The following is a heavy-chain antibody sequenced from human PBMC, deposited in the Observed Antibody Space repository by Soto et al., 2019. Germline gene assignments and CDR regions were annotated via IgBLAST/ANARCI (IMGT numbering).Heavy chain of an antibody. Sequence: EVQLVESGGGLVQPGGSLKLSCAASGFTFSGSAMHWVRQASGKGLEWVGRIRSKANSYATAYAVSVKGRFTISRDDSRNTAYLQMNSLKTEDTAVYYCARGVYDLWSGHPKGLDYWGQGTVVTGSS. CDR2: IRSKANSYAT. CDR1: GFTFSGSA. V-gene: IGHV3-73*02. D-gene: IGHD3-3*01. CDR3: ARGVYDLWSGHPKGLDY. J-gene: IGHJ4*02.